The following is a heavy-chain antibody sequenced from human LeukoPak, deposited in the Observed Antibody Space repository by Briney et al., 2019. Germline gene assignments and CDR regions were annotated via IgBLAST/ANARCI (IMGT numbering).Heavy chain of an antibody. CDR1: GGSISSYY. V-gene: IGHV4-59*08. Sequence: SETLSLTCTVSGGSISSYYWSWIRQPPGKGLEWIGYIYYSGSTNYNPSLKSRVTISVHTSKNQFSLELSSVTAADTAVYSCARLPYGDYFDYWGQGTLVTVSS. CDR3: ARLPYGDYFDY. D-gene: IGHD4-17*01. CDR2: IYYSGST. J-gene: IGHJ4*02.